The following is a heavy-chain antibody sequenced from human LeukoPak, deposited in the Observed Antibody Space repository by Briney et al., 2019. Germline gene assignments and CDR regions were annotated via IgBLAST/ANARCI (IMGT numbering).Heavy chain of an antibody. CDR2: IRYDGSNK. J-gene: IGHJ4*02. CDR1: AFTLSSYG. V-gene: IGHV3-30*02. D-gene: IGHD2-2*02. CDR3: AKDRGWYCSSTRCYTFNY. Sequence: PGGSLRLSCAASAFTLSSYGMHWVRQAPGKGLEWVAFIRYDGSNKYYADSVKGRFTISRDNSKITLYLQMNSLRVEDTAVYYCAKDRGWYCSSTRCYTFNYWGQGTLVTVSS.